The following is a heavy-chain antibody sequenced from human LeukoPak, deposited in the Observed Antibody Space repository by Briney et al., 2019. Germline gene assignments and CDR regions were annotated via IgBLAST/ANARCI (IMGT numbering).Heavy chain of an antibody. J-gene: IGHJ4*02. D-gene: IGHD5-12*01. CDR2: ISSSGSTI. CDR3: ARDRSVVATIQEGDYFDY. Sequence: GGSLRLSCAASGFTFSNAWMSWVRQAPGKGLEWVSYISSSGSTIYYADSVKGRFTISRDNAKNSLYLQMNSLRAEDTAVYYCARDRSVVATIQEGDYFDYWGQGTLVTVSS. CDR1: GFTFSNAW. V-gene: IGHV3-11*01.